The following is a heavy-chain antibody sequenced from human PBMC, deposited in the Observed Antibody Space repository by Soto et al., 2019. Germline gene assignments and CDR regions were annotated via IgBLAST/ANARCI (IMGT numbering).Heavy chain of an antibody. CDR3: ACEVTAGKVRCDP. CDR2: ISSSSSTI. Sequence: GGSLRLSCAASGFTFSSYSMNWVRQAPGKGLEWVSYISSSSSTIYYADSVKGRFTISRDNAKNSLYLQMNSLRAEDTAVYYCACEVTAGKVRCDPWGQGTLVTVSS. CDR1: GFTFSSYS. V-gene: IGHV3-48*01. D-gene: IGHD2-21*02. J-gene: IGHJ5*02.